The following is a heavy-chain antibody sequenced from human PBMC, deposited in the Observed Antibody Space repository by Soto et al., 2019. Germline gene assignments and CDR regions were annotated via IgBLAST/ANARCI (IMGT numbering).Heavy chain of an antibody. CDR2: INPSGGST. J-gene: IGHJ2*01. D-gene: IGHD3-22*01. CDR1: GYTFTSYY. Sequence: QVQLVQSGAEVKKPGASVKVSCKASGYTFTSYYMHWVRQAPGQGLEWMGIINPSGGSTSYAQKYQGRVTMTRDTSTSTVYIELSSLRSEDTAVYYCARAYYDSSGYPVGWYFDLWGRGTLVTVSS. CDR3: ARAYYDSSGYPVGWYFDL. V-gene: IGHV1-46*01.